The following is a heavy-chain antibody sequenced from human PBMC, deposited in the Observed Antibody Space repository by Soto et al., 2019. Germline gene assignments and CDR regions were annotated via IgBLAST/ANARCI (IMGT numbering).Heavy chain of an antibody. D-gene: IGHD6-25*01. CDR2: IYYSGST. CDR1: GGSISSGGYH. CDR3: ARNSSANAFDI. J-gene: IGHJ3*02. Sequence: SETLSLTCTVSGGSISSGGYHWSWIRQHPGKGLEWIGDIYYSGSTYYNPSLKSRLTISVDMSKNQFSLKLSSVTAADTAVYYCARNSSANAFDIWGQGTMVTVSS. V-gene: IGHV4-31*03.